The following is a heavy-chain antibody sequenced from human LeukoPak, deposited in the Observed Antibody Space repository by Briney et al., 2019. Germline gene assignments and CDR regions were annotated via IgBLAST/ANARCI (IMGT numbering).Heavy chain of an antibody. Sequence: GGSLRLSCAASGFTFSSYAMHWVRQAPGKGLEYVSAISSNGGSTYYANSVKGRFTISGDNSKNTLYLQMGSLRAEDMAVYYCARGQVDTAMDYWGQGTLVTVSS. V-gene: IGHV3-64*01. J-gene: IGHJ4*02. CDR1: GFTFSSYA. CDR3: ARGQVDTAMDY. CDR2: ISSNGGST. D-gene: IGHD5-18*01.